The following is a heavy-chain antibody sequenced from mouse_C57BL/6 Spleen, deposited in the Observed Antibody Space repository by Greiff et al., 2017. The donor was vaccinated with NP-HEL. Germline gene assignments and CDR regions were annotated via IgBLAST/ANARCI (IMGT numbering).Heavy chain of an antibody. Sequence: VQLQQPGAELVKPGASVKLSCKASGYTFTSYWMHWVKQRPGRGLEWIGRIDPNSGGTKYNEKFKSEATLTVDKPSSTAYMQLSSLTSEDSAVYYCARLYSYYGSDYWGQGTTLTVSS. D-gene: IGHD1-1*01. J-gene: IGHJ2*01. CDR2: IDPNSGGT. CDR3: ARLYSYYGSDY. V-gene: IGHV1-72*01. CDR1: GYTFTSYW.